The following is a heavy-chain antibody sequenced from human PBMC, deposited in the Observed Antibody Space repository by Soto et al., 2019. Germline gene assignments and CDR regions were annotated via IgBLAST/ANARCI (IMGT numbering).Heavy chain of an antibody. D-gene: IGHD3-10*01. CDR1: GGTFSGYC. J-gene: IGHJ6*02. CDR3: ARGGIHGSKYYYGMDV. CDR2: INHSGST. Sequence: LVTLSLTCAVYGGTFSGYCWSWIRQNPGKGLEWIGEINHSGSTNYNPSLKSRVTISVDTSKNQFSLKLSSVTAADTAVYYCARGGIHGSKYYYGMDVWGQRTTVTVSS. V-gene: IGHV4-34*01.